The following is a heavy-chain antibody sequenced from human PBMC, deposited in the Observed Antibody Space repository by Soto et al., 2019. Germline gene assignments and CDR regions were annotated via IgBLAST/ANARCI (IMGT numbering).Heavy chain of an antibody. D-gene: IGHD2-2*01. CDR2: IYSGGST. V-gene: IGHV3-66*01. Sequence: EVQLVESGGGLVQPGGSLRLSCAASGFTVSSNYMSWVRQAPGKGLEWVSVIYSGGSTYYADSVKGRFTISRDNSKNPLYLQMNSLRAEDTAVYYCARGQHKYYYGMDVWGQGTTVTVSS. CDR1: GFTVSSNY. J-gene: IGHJ6*02. CDR3: ARGQHKYYYGMDV.